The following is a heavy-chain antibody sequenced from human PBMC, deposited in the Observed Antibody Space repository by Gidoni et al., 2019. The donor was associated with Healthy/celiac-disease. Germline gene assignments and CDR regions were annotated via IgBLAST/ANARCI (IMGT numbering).Heavy chain of an antibody. J-gene: IGHJ4*02. CDR2: INHSGST. CDR3: AYSSGWTKFDY. Sequence: QVQLQQWGAGLLKPSETLSLTCAVYGGSFSGYYYSWIRQPPGKGLEWIGEINHSGSTNYNPSLKSRVTISVDTSKTQFSLKLSSVTAADTAVYYCAYSSGWTKFDYWGQGTLVTVSS. V-gene: IGHV4-34*01. CDR1: GGSFSGYY. D-gene: IGHD6-19*01.